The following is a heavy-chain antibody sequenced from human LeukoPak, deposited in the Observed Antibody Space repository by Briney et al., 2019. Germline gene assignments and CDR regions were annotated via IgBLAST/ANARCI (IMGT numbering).Heavy chain of an antibody. CDR3: AAAGYYYDSSGSSPYYFDY. Sequence: ASVKVSCKASGYTFTSYYMHWVRQAPGQGLEWMGIINPSGGSTSYAQKFQGRVTMTRDTSTSTVYMELSSLRSEDTAVYYCAAAGYYYDSSGSSPYYFDYWGQGTLVTVSS. CDR2: INPSGGST. D-gene: IGHD3-22*01. V-gene: IGHV1-46*01. J-gene: IGHJ4*02. CDR1: GYTFTSYY.